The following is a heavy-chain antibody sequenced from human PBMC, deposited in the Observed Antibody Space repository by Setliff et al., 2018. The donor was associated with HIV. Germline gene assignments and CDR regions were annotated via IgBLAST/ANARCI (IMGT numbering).Heavy chain of an antibody. J-gene: IGHJ3*02. D-gene: IGHD3-22*01. CDR3: ARKYYDSSGHPSDAFDI. CDR1: GFTFSSYS. V-gene: IGHV3-48*04. Sequence: GGSLRLSCAASGFTFSSYSMNWVRQAPGKGLDWVSYTSSSGATIYYADSVKGRFTIYRDNTKNSLYLQMNILRTEDTAVYYCARKYYDSSGHPSDAFDIWGQGTLVTVSS. CDR2: TSSSGATI.